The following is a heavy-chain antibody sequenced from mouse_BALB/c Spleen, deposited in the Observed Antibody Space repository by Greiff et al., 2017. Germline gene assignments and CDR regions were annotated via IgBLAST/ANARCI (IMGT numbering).Heavy chain of an antibody. CDR2: IRNNANGYTT. CDR3: ARDGNDNDMDY. D-gene: IGHD2-2*01. Sequence: EVQLVESGAGLVQPGGSLRLSCATSGFTFTDYYMRWVRQPPGKALEWLGFIRNNANGYTTEYSASVKGRFTIYKDNSQSNLYLQMNTLRADDSSTCYCARDGNDNDMDYWGQGTSVTVSS. V-gene: IGHV7-3*02. CDR1: GFTFTDYY. J-gene: IGHJ4*01.